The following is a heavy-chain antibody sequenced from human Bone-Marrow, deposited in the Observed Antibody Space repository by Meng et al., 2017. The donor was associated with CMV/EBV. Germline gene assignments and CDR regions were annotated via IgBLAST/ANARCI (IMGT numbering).Heavy chain of an antibody. Sequence: GESLKISCAASGFTFSGSSMHWVRQASGKGLEWVRRIRSKANSYATAYAASVKCRFTISRDDSKNTAYLQMHSLKPEDTAVYYCTRLIESGYSYGPDDNYYGMDVWGQGTTVTVSS. J-gene: IGHJ6*02. CDR3: TRLIESGYSYGPDDNYYGMDV. V-gene: IGHV3-73*01. D-gene: IGHD5-18*01. CDR2: IRSKANSYAT. CDR1: GFTFSGSS.